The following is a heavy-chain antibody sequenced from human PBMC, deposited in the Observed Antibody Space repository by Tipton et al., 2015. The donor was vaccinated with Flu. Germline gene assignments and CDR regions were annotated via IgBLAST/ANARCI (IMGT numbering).Heavy chain of an antibody. V-gene: IGHV3-13*01. CDR3: ARGPLPDSNWYNGMDV. D-gene: IGHD6-13*01. Sequence: QLVQSGGTLAQPGGSLRLSCAASGFTFSSYDMHWVRQATGKGLEWVSAIGSAGDTYYLDSVKGRFTIPRDNAKNSLYLQVNSLRVGDTAVYYCARGPLPDSNWYNGMDVWGQGTTVTVSS. CDR2: IGSAGDT. CDR1: GFTFSSYD. J-gene: IGHJ6*02.